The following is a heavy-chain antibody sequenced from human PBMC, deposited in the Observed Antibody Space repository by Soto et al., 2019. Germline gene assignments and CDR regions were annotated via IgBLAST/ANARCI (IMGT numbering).Heavy chain of an antibody. V-gene: IGHV5-10-1*01. CDR2: IDPSDSYT. CDR1: GYSFTSYW. Sequence: PGESLKISCKGSGYSFTSYWISWVRQMPGKGLEWMGRIDPSDSYTNYSPSFQGHVTISADKSISTAYLQWSSLKASDTAMYYCATDYDILTGDPYCFDYWGQGTLVTVSS. J-gene: IGHJ4*02. D-gene: IGHD3-9*01. CDR3: ATDYDILTGDPYCFDY.